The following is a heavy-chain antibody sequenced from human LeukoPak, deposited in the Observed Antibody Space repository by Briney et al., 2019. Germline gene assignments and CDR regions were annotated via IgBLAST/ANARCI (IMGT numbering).Heavy chain of an antibody. J-gene: IGHJ3*02. Sequence: SETLSLTCAVSGGSFSDYQWNWIRQSPGKGLEWIGEISHSGTTTYNPSLKSRVTISVDTSKNQFSPKLRSVTAADTAVYYCARDVVPAAKAGTFDIWGQGTMVTVSS. D-gene: IGHD2-2*01. CDR1: GGSFSDYQ. CDR2: ISHSGTT. V-gene: IGHV4-34*01. CDR3: ARDVVPAAKAGTFDI.